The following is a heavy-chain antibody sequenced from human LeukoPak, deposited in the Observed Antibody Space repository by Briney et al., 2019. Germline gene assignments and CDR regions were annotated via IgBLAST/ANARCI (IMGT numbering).Heavy chain of an antibody. CDR3: ARASSTSFDY. Sequence: PSQTLSLTCAVSGGSISSGGYSWGWIRQPPGKGLEWIGYIYHSGGTYYNPSLKSRVTISVDRSKNQFSLKLSSVTAADTAVYYCARASSTSFDYWGQGTLVTVSS. CDR2: IYHSGGT. CDR1: GGSISSGGYS. J-gene: IGHJ4*02. D-gene: IGHD2-2*01. V-gene: IGHV4-30-2*01.